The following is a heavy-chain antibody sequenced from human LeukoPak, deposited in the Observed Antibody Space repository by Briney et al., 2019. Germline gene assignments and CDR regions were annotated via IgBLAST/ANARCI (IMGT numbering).Heavy chain of an antibody. CDR1: GVSITSHF. Sequence: PSETLSLTCTVSGVSITSHFWSWIRQSPGQGLEWIGYAYFNGITNYNPSLKSRVTISVDTSKNQFSLRLSSVTAADTAVYYCVRDEGSPGALDHWGQGTLVTVSS. D-gene: IGHD3-10*01. J-gene: IGHJ4*02. CDR2: AYFNGIT. V-gene: IGHV4-59*11. CDR3: VRDEGSPGALDH.